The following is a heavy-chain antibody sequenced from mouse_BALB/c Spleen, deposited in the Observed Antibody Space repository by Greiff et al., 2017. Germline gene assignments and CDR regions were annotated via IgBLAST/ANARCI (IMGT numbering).Heavy chain of an antibody. D-gene: IGHD2-2*01. CDR1: GYTFTDYA. V-gene: IGHV1S137*01. CDR2: ISTYYGDA. Sequence: VQLHQSGAELVRPGVSVKISCKGSGYTFTDYAMHWVKQSHAKSLEWIGVISTYYGDASYNQKFKGKATMTVDKSSSTAYMELARLTSEDSAIYYCARNYGYDKAAWFAYWGQGTLVTVSA. J-gene: IGHJ3*01. CDR3: ARNYGYDKAAWFAY.